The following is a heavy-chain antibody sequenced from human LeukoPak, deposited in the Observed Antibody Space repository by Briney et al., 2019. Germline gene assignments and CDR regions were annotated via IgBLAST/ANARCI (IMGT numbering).Heavy chain of an antibody. CDR1: GGSISSYY. CDR2: INHSGST. J-gene: IGHJ3*02. D-gene: IGHD3-3*01. CDR3: ARLTYHDFWSGYYTRRAFDI. V-gene: IGHV4-34*01. Sequence: PSETLSLTCTVSGGSISSYYWSWIRQPPGKGLEWIGEINHSGSTNYNPSLKSRVTISVDTSKNQFSLKLSSVTAADTAVYYCARLTYHDFWSGYYTRRAFDIWGQGTMVTVSS.